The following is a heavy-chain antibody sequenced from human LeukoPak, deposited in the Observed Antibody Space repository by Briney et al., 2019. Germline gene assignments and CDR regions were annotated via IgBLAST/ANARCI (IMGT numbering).Heavy chain of an antibody. D-gene: IGHD6-25*01. V-gene: IGHV3-53*01. Sequence: GGSLRLSRAASGFTVSGNYMSWVRQAPGKGPEWVSVIYTAGSTYNADSVKGRFTISRDKSKNTLYLQMNTLRAEDTAVYFCAGGNTWPGLSYWGQGTLLTVSS. CDR3: AGGNTWPGLSY. J-gene: IGHJ4*02. CDR2: IYTAGST. CDR1: GFTVSGNY.